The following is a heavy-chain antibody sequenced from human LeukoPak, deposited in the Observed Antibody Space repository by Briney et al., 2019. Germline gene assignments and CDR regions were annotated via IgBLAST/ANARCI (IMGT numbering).Heavy chain of an antibody. Sequence: GASVKVSCKASGYTFTGHYMHWVRQAPGQGLEWMGWINPKSGGTNYAQKFQGKVTMTRDTSINTAYMDLSSLRSDDTAVYYCARDRAILAMDYEFDYWGQGTLVTVSS. D-gene: IGHD3-16*01. CDR1: GYTFTGHY. J-gene: IGHJ4*02. CDR2: INPKSGGT. CDR3: ARDRAILAMDYEFDY. V-gene: IGHV1-2*02.